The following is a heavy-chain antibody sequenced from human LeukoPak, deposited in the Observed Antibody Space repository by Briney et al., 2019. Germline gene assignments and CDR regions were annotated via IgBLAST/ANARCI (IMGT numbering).Heavy chain of an antibody. Sequence: SETLSLTCTVSGGSISSYYWSWIRQPPGKGLEWIGNIYYSGSTNYNPSLKSRVTISVDTSKNQFSLKLSSVTAADTAVYYCARARGVLDAFDIWGQGTMVTVSS. CDR2: IYYSGST. CDR1: GGSISSYY. CDR3: ARARGVLDAFDI. V-gene: IGHV4-59*01. D-gene: IGHD3-10*01. J-gene: IGHJ3*02.